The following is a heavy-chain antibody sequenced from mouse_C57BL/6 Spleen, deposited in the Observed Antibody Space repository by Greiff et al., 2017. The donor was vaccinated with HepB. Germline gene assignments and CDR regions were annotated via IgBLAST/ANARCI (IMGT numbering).Heavy chain of an antibody. CDR3: ARAHYYGSPWFAY. Sequence: VQLQQSGPALVKPGASVKLSCKASGYTFTSYDINWVKQRPGQGLERIGWIYPRDGSTQYNEKFKGKANLTVDTSSSTAYMELHSLTSEYSAVYFCARAHYYGSPWFAYWGQGTLVTVSA. V-gene: IGHV1-85*01. CDR1: GYTFTSYD. J-gene: IGHJ3*01. CDR2: IYPRDGST. D-gene: IGHD1-1*01.